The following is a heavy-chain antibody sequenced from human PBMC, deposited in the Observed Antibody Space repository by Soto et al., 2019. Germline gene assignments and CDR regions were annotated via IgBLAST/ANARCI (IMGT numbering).Heavy chain of an antibody. CDR1: GLTFSSYA. CDR3: AGRIAVAGTLAY. Sequence: EVQLLESGGGLVQPGGSLRLSCAASGLTFSSYAMSWVRQAPGKGLEWVSAISGSGGSTFYADSVKGRFTISRDNSKNTLFLQMNSLRGEDTAVYYCAGRIAVAGTLAYWGQGTLVTVSS. V-gene: IGHV3-23*01. D-gene: IGHD6-19*01. CDR2: ISGSGGST. J-gene: IGHJ4*02.